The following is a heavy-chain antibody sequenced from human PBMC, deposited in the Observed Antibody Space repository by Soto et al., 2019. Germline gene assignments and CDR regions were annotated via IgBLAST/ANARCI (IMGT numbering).Heavy chain of an antibody. J-gene: IGHJ3*02. Sequence: SVKVSCKASGGSFSSYAISWVRQAPGQGLEWMGGIIPIFGTANYAQKFQGRVTITADESTSTAYMELSSLRSEDTAVYYCARDTGYCSSTSCYPGAFDIWGQGTMVTVSS. CDR1: GGSFSSYA. CDR3: ARDTGYCSSTSCYPGAFDI. D-gene: IGHD2-2*01. CDR2: IIPIFGTA. V-gene: IGHV1-69*13.